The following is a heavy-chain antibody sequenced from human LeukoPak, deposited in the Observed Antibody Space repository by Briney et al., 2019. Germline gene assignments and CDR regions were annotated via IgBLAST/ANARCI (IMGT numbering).Heavy chain of an antibody. D-gene: IGHD5-12*01. CDR2: IYYSGST. J-gene: IGHJ5*02. V-gene: IGHV4-59*08. CDR3: ARFIVATVGPYNWFDP. CDR1: GGSISSYY. Sequence: YPSETLSLTCTVSGGSISSYYWSWIRQPPGKGLEWIGYIYYSGSTNYNPSLKSRVTISVDTSKNQFSLKLSSVTAADTAVYYCARFIVATVGPYNWFDPWGQGTLVTVSS.